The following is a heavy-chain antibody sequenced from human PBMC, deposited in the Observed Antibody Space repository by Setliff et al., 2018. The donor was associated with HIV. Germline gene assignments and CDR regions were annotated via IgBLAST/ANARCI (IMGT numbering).Heavy chain of an antibody. CDR1: GGSISSGYY. CDR2: FYTSGST. J-gene: IGHJ5*02. CDR3: ARHDCGGNCDINWFDP. D-gene: IGHD2-21*02. Sequence: SETLSLTCTVSGGSISSGYYWSWIRQPAGKGLEWIGRFYTSGSTNYNPSLKSRVRISLDTSKNQFSLKLSSVTAADTAVYYCARHDCGGNCDINWFDPWGQGTLVTVSS. V-gene: IGHV4-61*02.